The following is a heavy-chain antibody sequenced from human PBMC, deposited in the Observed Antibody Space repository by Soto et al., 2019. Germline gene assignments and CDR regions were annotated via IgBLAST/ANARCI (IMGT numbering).Heavy chain of an antibody. V-gene: IGHV1-3*01. Sequence: ASVKVSCKASGYTFTSYAMHWVRQAPGQRLEWMGWINAGNGNTKYSQKFQGRVTITRDTSASTAYMELRSLRSEDTAVYYCARDADLRPPPSIDYWGQGTLATVSS. CDR2: INAGNGNT. J-gene: IGHJ4*02. CDR3: ARDADLRPPPSIDY. CDR1: GYTFTSYA.